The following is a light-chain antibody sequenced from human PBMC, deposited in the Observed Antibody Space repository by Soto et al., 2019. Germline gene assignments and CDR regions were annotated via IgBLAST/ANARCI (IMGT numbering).Light chain of an antibody. CDR1: SSDVGGYNY. J-gene: IGLJ1*01. Sequence: ALAQPASVSGSPGQSITISCTGTSSDVGGYNYVSWYQQHPGKAPKLMIYEVSNRPSGVSNRFSGSKSGNTASLTISGLQAEDEADYYCSSYTSSRGGVSGTGTKVTVL. CDR2: EVS. V-gene: IGLV2-14*01. CDR3: SSYTSSRGGV.